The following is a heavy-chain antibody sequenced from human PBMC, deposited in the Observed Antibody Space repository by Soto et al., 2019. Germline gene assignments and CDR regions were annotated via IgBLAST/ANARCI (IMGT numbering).Heavy chain of an antibody. D-gene: IGHD2-21*02. CDR1: GGTVASSHW. V-gene: IGHV4-4*02. CDR3: AREIVTAGGNNYFDP. CDR2: VYHTGDT. Sequence: QVQLQESGPRLVKPSGSLSLTCGVSGGTVASSHWWSWVRQSPGGGLEWIGNVYHTGDTNFNPSPQRRVTLSVDKSNNQFSLRLNSLTAADTAVYFCAREIVTAGGNNYFDPWGPGTLVTVSS. J-gene: IGHJ5*02.